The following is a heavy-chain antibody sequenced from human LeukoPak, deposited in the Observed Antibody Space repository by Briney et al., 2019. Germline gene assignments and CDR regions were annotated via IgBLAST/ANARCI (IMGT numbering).Heavy chain of an antibody. CDR2: MNPNSGNT. V-gene: IGHV1-8*01. J-gene: IGHJ4*02. CDR1: GYTFTNYD. Sequence: ASVKVSCKASGYTFTNYDINWVRQATGQGLEWMGWMNPNSGNTGYAQKFQGRVTMTRNTSISTAYMELSSLRSEDTAVYYCARALTQYYDSSAAAGYWGQGTLVTVSS. D-gene: IGHD3-22*01. CDR3: ARALTQYYDSSAAAGY.